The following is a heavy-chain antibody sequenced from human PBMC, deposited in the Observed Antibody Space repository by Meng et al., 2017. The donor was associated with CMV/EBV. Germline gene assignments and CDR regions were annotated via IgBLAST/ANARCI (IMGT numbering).Heavy chain of an antibody. CDR2: IIPIFGTA. Sequence: VRLATAAARGRTCGALVRASCKPPGATSTGYAISWLRQAPGQVLEWMGGIIPIFGTANYAQKFQGRVTITADESTSTAYMELSSLRSEDTAVYYCAREGGIVVVPAAPGWFDPWGQGTLVTVSS. CDR1: GATSTGYA. V-gene: IGHV1-69*01. D-gene: IGHD2-2*01. J-gene: IGHJ5*02. CDR3: AREGGIVVVPAAPGWFDP.